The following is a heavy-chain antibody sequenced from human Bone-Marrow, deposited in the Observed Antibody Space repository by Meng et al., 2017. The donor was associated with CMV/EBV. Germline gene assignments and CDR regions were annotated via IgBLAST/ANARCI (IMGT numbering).Heavy chain of an antibody. CDR3: ARSKRIAARWD. CDR2: IIPILGIA. D-gene: IGHD6-6*01. CDR1: GGTFSSYT. J-gene: IGHJ4*02. Sequence: SVKVSCKASGGTFSSYTISWVRQAPGQGLEWMGRIIPILGIANYAQKFQGRVTMTRNTSISTAYMELSSLRSEDTAVYYCARSKRIAARWDWGQGTLVTVSS. V-gene: IGHV1-69*02.